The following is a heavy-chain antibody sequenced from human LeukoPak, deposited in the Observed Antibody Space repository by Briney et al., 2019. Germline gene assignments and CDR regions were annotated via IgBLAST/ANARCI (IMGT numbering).Heavy chain of an antibody. V-gene: IGHV3-48*01. Sequence: PGGSLRLSCAASGFTFSSYAMSWVRQAPGKGLEWVSYISNSGSSIYYAGSVEGRFTVSRDNAKTSLYLQMNSLRAEDTAVYYCVREGGSGSYSEYWGQGTLVTVSS. D-gene: IGHD3-10*01. CDR1: GFTFSSYA. CDR3: VREGGSGSYSEY. J-gene: IGHJ4*02. CDR2: ISNSGSSI.